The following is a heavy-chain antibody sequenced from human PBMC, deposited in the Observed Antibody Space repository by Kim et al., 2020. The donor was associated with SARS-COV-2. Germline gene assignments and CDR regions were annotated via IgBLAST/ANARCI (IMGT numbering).Heavy chain of an antibody. CDR2: ISSSGSTI. D-gene: IGHD4-17*01. CDR1: GFTFSDYY. CDR3: ATSSRPTTVVASDY. Sequence: GGSLRLSCAASGFTFSDYYMSWIRQAPGKGLEWVSYISSSGSTIYYADSVKGRFTISRDNAKNSLYLQMNSLRAEDTAVYYCATSSRPTTVVASDYWGQGTLVTVSS. J-gene: IGHJ4*02. V-gene: IGHV3-11*01.